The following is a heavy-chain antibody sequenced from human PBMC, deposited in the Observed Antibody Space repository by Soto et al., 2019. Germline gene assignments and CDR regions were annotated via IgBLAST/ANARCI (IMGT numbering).Heavy chain of an antibody. CDR2: IYYSGST. CDR3: ARDGPSYYGSGRGVLGY. D-gene: IGHD3-10*01. CDR1: GGSISSYY. V-gene: IGHV4-59*01. J-gene: IGHJ4*02. Sequence: QVQLQESGPGLVKPSETLSLTCTVSGGSISSYYWSWIRQPPGKGLEWIGYIYYSGSTNYNPSLKSRVTISVATSKNQFSLKLSSVTAADTAVYYGARDGPSYYGSGRGVLGYWGQGTLVTVSS.